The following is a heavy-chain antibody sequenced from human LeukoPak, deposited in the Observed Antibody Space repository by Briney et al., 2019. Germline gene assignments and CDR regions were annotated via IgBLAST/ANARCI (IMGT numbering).Heavy chain of an antibody. CDR1: GFTFSSYA. D-gene: IGHD3-10*01. CDR2: ISGSGGST. V-gene: IGHV3-23*01. CDR3: AKDRGALDSLLWFGESFDY. Sequence: GGSLRLSCAASGFTFSSYAMSWVRQAPGKGLEWVSAISGSGGSTYYADSVKGRFTISRDNSKNTLYLQMNSLRAEDTAVYYCAKDRGALDSLLWFGESFDYWGQGTLVTVSS. J-gene: IGHJ4*02.